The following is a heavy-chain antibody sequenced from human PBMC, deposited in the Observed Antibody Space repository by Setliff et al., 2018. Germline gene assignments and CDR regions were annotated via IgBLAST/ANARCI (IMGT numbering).Heavy chain of an antibody. V-gene: IGHV4-4*07. CDR2: IYTSGST. D-gene: IGHD1-26*01. Sequence: SETLSLTCTVSGGSISNYHWSWIRQPAGKGPEWIGRIYTSGSTNYNPSLKSRVTMSVDTSKNQFSLKLSSVTAADTAVYYCARKGISALSGAFDMWGQGTMVTVSS. CDR3: ARKGISALSGAFDM. CDR1: GGSISNYH. J-gene: IGHJ3*02.